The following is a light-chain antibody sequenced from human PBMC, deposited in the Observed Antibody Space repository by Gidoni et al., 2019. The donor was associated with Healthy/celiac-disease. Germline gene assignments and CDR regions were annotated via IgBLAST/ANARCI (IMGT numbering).Light chain of an antibody. CDR1: QSVSSSY. CDR2: GAS. CDR3: QQDGSSPET. V-gene: IGKV3-20*01. Sequence: EIVLPQSPGTLSLSPGERATLSCRASQSVSSSYLAWYQQKPGQAPRLLIYGASSRATGIPDRFSGSGSGTDFTLNISRLEPEDVAVYYCQQDGSSPETFGQGTKVEIK. J-gene: IGKJ1*01.